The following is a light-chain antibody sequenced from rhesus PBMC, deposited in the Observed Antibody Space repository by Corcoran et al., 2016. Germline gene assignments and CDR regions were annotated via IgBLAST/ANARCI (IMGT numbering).Light chain of an antibody. CDR1: QSVGSY. CDR2: GAS. CDR3: QQSSNLWT. J-gene: IGKJ1*01. Sequence: ETVVTQSPATLSLSPGERATLSCRASQSVGSYLAWYPQKPGQAPRLLIYGASSRATGIPDRFSGSGSGTECTLTISSLEPDDVGVYYCQQSSNLWTFGQGTKVEIK. V-gene: IGKV3-24*04.